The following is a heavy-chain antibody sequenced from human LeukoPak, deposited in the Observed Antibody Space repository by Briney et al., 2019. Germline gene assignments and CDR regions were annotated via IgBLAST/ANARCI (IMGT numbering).Heavy chain of an antibody. J-gene: IGHJ4*02. V-gene: IGHV3-48*04. Sequence: GGSLRLSCAASGFILSTFDMNWVRQAPGKGLEWVSFISGSDSSIYYADSVKGRFTISRDSAEKSLYLQMNSLRAEDTAVYYCARDGGKPLFDYWGQGTLVTVSS. CDR3: ARDGGKPLFDY. CDR2: ISGSDSSI. CDR1: GFILSTFD. D-gene: IGHD1-14*01.